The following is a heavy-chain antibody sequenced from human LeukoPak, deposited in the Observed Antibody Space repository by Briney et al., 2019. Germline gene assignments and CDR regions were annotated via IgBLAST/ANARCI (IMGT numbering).Heavy chain of an antibody. CDR3: AKSGYDFWSGYYGY. D-gene: IGHD3-3*01. CDR1: GFTFSSYA. J-gene: IGHJ4*02. Sequence: GRSLRLSCAASGFTFSSYAMSWVRQAPGKGLEWVSAISGSGGGTYYADSVKGRFTISRDNSKNTLYLQMNSLRAEDTAVYYCAKSGYDFWSGYYGYWGQGTLVTVSS. V-gene: IGHV3-23*01. CDR2: ISGSGGGT.